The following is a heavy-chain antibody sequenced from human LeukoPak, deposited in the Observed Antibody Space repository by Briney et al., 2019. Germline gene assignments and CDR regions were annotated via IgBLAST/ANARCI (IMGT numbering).Heavy chain of an antibody. D-gene: IGHD3-3*01. V-gene: IGHV4-30-4*08. J-gene: IGHJ4*02. CDR2: IYYSGST. CDR3: ARTYYDFWREGYYFDY. Sequence: SETLSLTCTVSGGSISSGDYYWSWSRQPPGKGVEWVGYIYYSGSTYYNPSLKSRVTISVDTSKNQFSLNLSSVTAADTAVYYCARTYYDFWREGYYFDYWGQGTLVTVSS. CDR1: GGSISSGDYY.